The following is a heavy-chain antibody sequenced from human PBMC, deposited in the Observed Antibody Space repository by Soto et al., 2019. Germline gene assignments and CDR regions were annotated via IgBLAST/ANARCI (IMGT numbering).Heavy chain of an antibody. J-gene: IGHJ4*02. CDR2: ISGSGGST. CDR3: AKDHWWLPFDY. V-gene: IGHV3-23*01. Sequence: GSLILSYSSSGCPFSSYSVSWVRQAPGKGLEWVSAISGSGGSTYYADSVKGRFTISRDNSKNTLYLQMNSLRAEDTAVYYGAKDHWWLPFDYWGQGTLVTVSS. D-gene: IGHD2-8*02. CDR1: GCPFSSYS.